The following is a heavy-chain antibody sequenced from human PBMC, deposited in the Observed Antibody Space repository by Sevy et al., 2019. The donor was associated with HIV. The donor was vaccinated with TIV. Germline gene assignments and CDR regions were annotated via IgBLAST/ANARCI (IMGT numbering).Heavy chain of an antibody. D-gene: IGHD6-13*01. V-gene: IGHV3-23*01. CDR3: AKGEPRDSSSRPLEDYYYGMDV. CDR1: GFTFSSYA. CDR2: ISGSGGST. Sequence: GESLKISCAASGFTFSSYAMSWVRQAPGKGLEWVSAISGSGGSTYYADSVKGRFTISRDNSKNTMYLQMNSLRAEDTAVYYCAKGEPRDSSSRPLEDYYYGMDVWGQGTTVTVSS. J-gene: IGHJ6*02.